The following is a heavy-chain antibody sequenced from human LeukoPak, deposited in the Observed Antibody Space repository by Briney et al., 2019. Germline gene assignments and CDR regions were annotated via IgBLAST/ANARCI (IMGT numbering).Heavy chain of an antibody. CDR3: AREDRYDSSGYPVDY. CDR1: GFTFSKYI. CDR2: IAYDGSNK. D-gene: IGHD3-22*01. V-gene: IGHV3-30-3*01. Sequence: PGGSLSLSCAASGFTFSKYIMHWVRQAPGKGLEWVAVIAYDGSNKYYADSVKGRFTISRDNSKNTLYLQMNSLRAEGTAVYYCAREDRYDSSGYPVDYWAQGTLVTVSS. J-gene: IGHJ4*02.